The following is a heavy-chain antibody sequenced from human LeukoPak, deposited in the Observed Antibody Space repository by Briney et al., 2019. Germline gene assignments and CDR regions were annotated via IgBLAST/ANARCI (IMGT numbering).Heavy chain of an antibody. V-gene: IGHV3-33*01. CDR2: IWYDGSGK. Sequence: GRSLRLSCAASGFNFPNYGMHWVRQAPGKGLEWVAVIWYDGSGKYYADSVKGQFTISRDNSKSTLFLHMNSLRAEDTAVYYCARQEYYYGSGSYYNGDYFDYWGQGTLVTVSS. CDR3: ARQEYYYGSGSYYNGDYFDY. J-gene: IGHJ4*02. CDR1: GFNFPNYG. D-gene: IGHD3-10*01.